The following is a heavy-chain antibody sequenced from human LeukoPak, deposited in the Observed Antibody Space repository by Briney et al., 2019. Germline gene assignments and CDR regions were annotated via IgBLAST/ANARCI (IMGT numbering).Heavy chain of an antibody. V-gene: IGHV3-53*01. CDR2: IHSGGNI. J-gene: IGHJ6*02. CDR1: GLSISDNY. D-gene: IGHD1-1*01. Sequence: GGSLRLSCAASGLSISDNYMSWVRQAPGKGLEWVSIIHSGGNIYYADSVKGRFTISRDNSKNTLYLQMNSLRAEDRAVYYCARDRGYAMDVWGQGTTVTVSS. CDR3: ARDRGYAMDV.